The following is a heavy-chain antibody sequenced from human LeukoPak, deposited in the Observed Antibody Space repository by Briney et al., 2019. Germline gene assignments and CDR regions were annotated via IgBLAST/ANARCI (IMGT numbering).Heavy chain of an antibody. CDR2: IIPIFGTA. D-gene: IGHD3-22*01. Sequence: SVKVSCKASGGTFSSYAISWVRQAPGQGLEWMGGIIPIFGTANYAQKFQGRVTITADESTSTAYMELSSLRSEDTAVYYCARPQTYYYDSVDAFDIWGQGTMVTVSS. CDR1: GGTFSSYA. J-gene: IGHJ3*02. V-gene: IGHV1-69*01. CDR3: ARPQTYYYDSVDAFDI.